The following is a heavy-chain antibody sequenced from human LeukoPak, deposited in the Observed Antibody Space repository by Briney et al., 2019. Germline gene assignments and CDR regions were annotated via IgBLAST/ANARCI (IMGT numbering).Heavy chain of an antibody. V-gene: IGHV3-43D*04. CDR3: AKDMVSSSSGYYYYMDV. Sequence: GESLKISCAASGFTFDDYAMHWVRQAPGKGLEWVSLISWDGGSTYYADSVKGRFTISRDNSKNSLYLQMNSLRAEDTALYYCAKDMVSSSSGYYYYMDVWGKGTTVTVSS. CDR2: ISWDGGST. D-gene: IGHD6-6*01. J-gene: IGHJ6*03. CDR1: GFTFDDYA.